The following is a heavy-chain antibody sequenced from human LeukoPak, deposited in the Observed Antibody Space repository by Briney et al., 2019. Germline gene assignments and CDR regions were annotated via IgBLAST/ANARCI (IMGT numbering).Heavy chain of an antibody. D-gene: IGHD4-17*01. V-gene: IGHV3-30*02. CDR3: AKDAGYGDSINWFDP. CDR2: IRFDGTNE. J-gene: IGHJ5*02. Sequence: PGGSLRLSCAASGFTFNSYGMHWVRQAPGKGLEWVAFIRFDGTNEYYADSVKGRFTISRDNSKNTLYLQMNTLRAEDTAVYYCAKDAGYGDSINWFDPWGQGTLVTVSS. CDR1: GFTFNSYG.